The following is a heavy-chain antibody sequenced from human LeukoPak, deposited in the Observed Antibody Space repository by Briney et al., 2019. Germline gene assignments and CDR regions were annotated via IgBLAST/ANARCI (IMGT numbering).Heavy chain of an antibody. V-gene: IGHV1-46*01. CDR2: INPSGGST. J-gene: IGHJ3*02. D-gene: IGHD3-10*01. Sequence: PGASVKVSCKASGYTFTSYYVHWVRQAPGQGLEWMGIINPSGGSTSYAQKFQGRVTMTRDTSTSTVYMELSSLKASDTAMYYCARLLRITMVRGVKWHAFDIWGQGTMVTVSS. CDR1: GYTFTSYY. CDR3: ARLLRITMVRGVKWHAFDI.